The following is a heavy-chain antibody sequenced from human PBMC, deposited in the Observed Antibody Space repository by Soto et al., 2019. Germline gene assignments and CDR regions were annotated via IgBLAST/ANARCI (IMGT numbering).Heavy chain of an antibody. Sequence: ASVTVSCQASGYTFTGYYMHWVRQAPGQGLEWMGWINPNSGGTNYAQKFQGWVTMTRDTSISTAYMELSRLRSDDTAVYYCARDRDYNFDYWGQGTLVTVSS. V-gene: IGHV1-2*04. D-gene: IGHD4-17*01. J-gene: IGHJ4*02. CDR3: ARDRDYNFDY. CDR2: INPNSGGT. CDR1: GYTFTGYY.